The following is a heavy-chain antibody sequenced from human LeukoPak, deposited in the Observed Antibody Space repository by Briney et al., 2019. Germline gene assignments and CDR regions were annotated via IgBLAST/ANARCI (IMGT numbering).Heavy chain of an antibody. D-gene: IGHD4-23*01. CDR2: IKEDGSEK. CDR1: GFNFSRHW. Sequence: GGSLRLSCAASGFNFSRHWMSWVRQAPGKGLEWVANIKEDGSEKYYVDSVKGRFTISRDNAKNSLYLQMNSLRAEDTAVYYCARDQGGNSGLDYFDYWGQGTLVTVSS. J-gene: IGHJ4*02. V-gene: IGHV3-7*01. CDR3: ARDQGGNSGLDYFDY.